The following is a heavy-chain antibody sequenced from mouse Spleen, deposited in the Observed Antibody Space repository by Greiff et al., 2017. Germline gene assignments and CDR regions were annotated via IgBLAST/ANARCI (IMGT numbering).Heavy chain of an antibody. D-gene: IGHD2-5*01. CDR1: GYTFTSYW. CDR3: ARLYSNYWYFDV. Sequence: VQLQQPGAELVRPGSSVKLSCKASGYTFTSYWMEWVKQRPGQGLEWIGNIYPSDSETHYNQKFKDKATLTVDKSSSTAYMQLSSLTSEDSAVYYCARLYSNYWYFDVWGAGTTVTVSS. J-gene: IGHJ1*01. CDR2: IYPSDSET. V-gene: IGHV1-61*01.